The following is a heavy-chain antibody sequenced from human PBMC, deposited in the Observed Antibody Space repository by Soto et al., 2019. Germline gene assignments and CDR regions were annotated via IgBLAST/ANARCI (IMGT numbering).Heavy chain of an antibody. CDR3: ARGLGLGDC. Sequence: ASVKVSCKASGYTFTSYGISWVRQAPGQGLEWMGWISAYNGNTNYAQKLQGRVTMTTDTSTGTAYMDLRSLTSDDTAMYYCARGLGLGDCWGQGTLVTVSS. V-gene: IGHV1-18*01. CDR2: ISAYNGNT. D-gene: IGHD3-9*01. J-gene: IGHJ4*02. CDR1: GYTFTSYG.